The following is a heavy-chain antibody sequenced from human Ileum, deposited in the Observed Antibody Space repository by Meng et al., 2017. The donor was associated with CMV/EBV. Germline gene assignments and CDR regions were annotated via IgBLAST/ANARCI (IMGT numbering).Heavy chain of an antibody. V-gene: IGHV1-2*02. D-gene: IGHD6-19*01. Sequence: VQPGVGVQKPGASVKVSCKASGYTFTGYYMHWVRQAPGQGLEWMGWINPNSGGTNYAQKFRGRVTMTRDTSVTTAYMELSSLISDDTAVYYCARDLGSSGWYYNPDYWGQGTLVTVSS. CDR1: GYTFTGYY. CDR3: ARDLGSSGWYYNPDY. J-gene: IGHJ4*02. CDR2: INPNSGGT.